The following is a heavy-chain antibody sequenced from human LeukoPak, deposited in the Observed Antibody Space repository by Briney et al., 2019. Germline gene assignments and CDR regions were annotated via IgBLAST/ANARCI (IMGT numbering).Heavy chain of an antibody. CDR3: ARTTATSKYGSGYFDN. J-gene: IGHJ4*02. V-gene: IGHV4-39*01. Sequence: PSEIQLSKPRVSGYLVSGRSGYSKWLRQPPVKRQEGVGIIYYSGNAYDIPSIKSRVTISVVTAKNQLSLKLSSVTAAATAVCYCARTTATSKYGSGYFDNWGQGTLGTVSS. CDR1: GYLVSGRSGY. CDR2: IYYSGNA. D-gene: IGHD3-10*01.